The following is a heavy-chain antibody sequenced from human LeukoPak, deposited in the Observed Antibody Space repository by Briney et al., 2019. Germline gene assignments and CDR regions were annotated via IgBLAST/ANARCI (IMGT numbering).Heavy chain of an antibody. V-gene: IGHV3-9*01. J-gene: IGHJ4*02. Sequence: GGSLRLSCAASGFTFDDYAMHWVRQAPGKGLEWVSGISWNSGSIGYADSVKGRFTISRDNAKNSLYLQMNSLRAEDTALYYCAKSRVFLGSDFSEFDYWGQGTLVTVSS. CDR1: GFTFDDYA. CDR3: AKSRVFLGSDFSEFDY. CDR2: ISWNSGSI. D-gene: IGHD2/OR15-2a*01.